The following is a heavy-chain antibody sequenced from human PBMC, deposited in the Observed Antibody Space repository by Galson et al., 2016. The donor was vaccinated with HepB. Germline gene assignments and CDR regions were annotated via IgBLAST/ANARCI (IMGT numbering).Heavy chain of an antibody. V-gene: IGHV5-51*01. CDR1: GYTFTNYW. D-gene: IGHD3-10*01. CDR2: IYPGDSDT. CDR3: ARRFTMVAPLDY. Sequence: QSGAEVKKPGESLKISCEASGYTFTNYWIAWVRQMPGKGLEWMGIIYPGDSDTRYSPSFQGQVTISADKSVSTAYLQWSSLKASDTAMYYCARRFTMVAPLDYWGQGTLVTVSS. J-gene: IGHJ4*02.